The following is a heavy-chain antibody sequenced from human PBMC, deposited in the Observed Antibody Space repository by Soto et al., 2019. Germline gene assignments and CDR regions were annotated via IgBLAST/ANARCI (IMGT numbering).Heavy chain of an antibody. D-gene: IGHD2-21*02. CDR3: ARDDLYCGGDCSIPGYY. CDR2: IIPIFGTA. J-gene: IGHJ4*02. Sequence: SVKVSCKASGGTFSSYAISWVRQAPGQGLEWMGGIIPIFGTANYAQKFQGRVTITADESTSTAYMELSSLRSEDTAVYYCARDDLYCGGDCSIPGYYWGQGTLVTV. V-gene: IGHV1-69*13. CDR1: GGTFSSYA.